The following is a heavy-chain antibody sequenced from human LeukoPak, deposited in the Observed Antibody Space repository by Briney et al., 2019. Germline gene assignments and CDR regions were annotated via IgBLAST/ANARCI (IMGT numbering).Heavy chain of an antibody. V-gene: IGHV3-48*03. J-gene: IGHJ6*02. D-gene: IGHD6-19*01. CDR2: ISSSGSTI. CDR3: ARDQQQWLVQSAVYYYYGMDV. Sequence: PGGSLRLSCAASGFTFSSCEMNWVRQAPGKGLEWVSYISSSGSTIYYADSVKGRFTISRDNAKNSLYLQMNSLRAEDTAVYYCARDQQQWLVQSAVYYYYGMDVWGQGTTVTVSS. CDR1: GFTFSSCE.